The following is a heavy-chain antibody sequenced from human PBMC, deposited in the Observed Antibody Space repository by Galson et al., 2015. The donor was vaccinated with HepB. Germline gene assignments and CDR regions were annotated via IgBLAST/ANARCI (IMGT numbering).Heavy chain of an antibody. D-gene: IGHD3-16*01. CDR3: ASDHSGEGDY. J-gene: IGHJ4*02. V-gene: IGHV1-69*13. CDR1: EGTFSSYA. CDR2: IIPIFGIA. Sequence: SVKVSCKASEGTFSSYAISWVRQAPGQGLEWMGGIIPIFGIANYAQKFQGRVTITADESTSTAYMELSSLRSEDTAVYYCASDHSGEGDYWGQGTLVTVSS.